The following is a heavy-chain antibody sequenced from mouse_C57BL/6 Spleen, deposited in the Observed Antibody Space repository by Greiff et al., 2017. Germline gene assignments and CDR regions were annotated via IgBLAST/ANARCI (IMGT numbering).Heavy chain of an antibody. D-gene: IGHD1-1*01. CDR3: ASHYYGSSYWFAY. J-gene: IGHJ3*01. Sequence: EVQVVESGGGLVKPGGSLKFSCAASGFTFSSYAMSWVRQTPEKRLEWVATISDGGSYTYYPDNVKGRFTISRDTAKNNLYLQMSHLKSEDTAMYYCASHYYGSSYWFAYWGQGTLVTVSA. V-gene: IGHV5-4*01. CDR2: ISDGGSYT. CDR1: GFTFSSYA.